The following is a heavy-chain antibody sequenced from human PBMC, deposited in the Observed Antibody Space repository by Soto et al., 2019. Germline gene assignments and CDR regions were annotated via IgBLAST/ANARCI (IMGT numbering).Heavy chain of an antibody. V-gene: IGHV1-24*01. J-gene: IGHJ1*01. CDR2: FDPEDGET. Sequence: ASVKVSCKVSGYTLTELSMHWVRQAPGKGLEWMGGFDPEDGETIYAQKFQGRVTMTEDTSTDTAYMELSSLRSEDTAVYYCAKDPRQNPSGWRSFQHWGQGTLVNVSS. CDR3: AKDPRQNPSGWRSFQH. CDR1: GYTLTELS. D-gene: IGHD6-19*01.